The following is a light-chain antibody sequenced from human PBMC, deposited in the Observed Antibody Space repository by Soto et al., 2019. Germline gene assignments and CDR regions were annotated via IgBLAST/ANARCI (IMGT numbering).Light chain of an antibody. CDR2: KAS. Sequence: DIQMTQSPSTLSGSVGDRVTITCRASQTISSWLAWYQQKPGKAPKLLIYKASTLKSGVPSRFSDSGSGTEFTLTISSLQPDDFATYYCQHYNSYSEEFGQGTKVELK. CDR1: QTISSW. CDR3: QHYNSYSEE. J-gene: IGKJ1*01. V-gene: IGKV1-5*03.